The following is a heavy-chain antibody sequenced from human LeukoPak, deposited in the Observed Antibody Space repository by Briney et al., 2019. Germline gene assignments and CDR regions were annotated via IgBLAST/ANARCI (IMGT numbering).Heavy chain of an antibody. CDR1: GASIISDTYY. D-gene: IGHD3-22*01. Sequence: MTSETLSLTCTVSGASIISDTYYWGWIRQPPGKGLEWIGSIYYSGSTYYSPSLKSRVTMSVDTSTNQFSLKLISVTAAATALYYCARNFYASSGYYLDDFYFDFWGQGTLVTVSS. J-gene: IGHJ4*02. CDR2: IYYSGST. CDR3: ARNFYASSGYYLDDFYFDF. V-gene: IGHV4-39*07.